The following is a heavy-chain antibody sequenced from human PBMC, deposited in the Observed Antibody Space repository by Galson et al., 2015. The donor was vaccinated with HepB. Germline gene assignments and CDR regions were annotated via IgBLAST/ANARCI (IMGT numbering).Heavy chain of an antibody. Sequence: SLRLSCAASGFTFSNYAMSWVRQAPGKGLEWVSAITGSGGTTYYADSVKGRFTISRDNSKNTLYLQMDSLRAEETAVYYCAKDGEDSYGYALDYWGQGTLVTVSS. J-gene: IGHJ4*02. D-gene: IGHD5-18*01. CDR3: AKDGEDSYGYALDY. CDR2: ITGSGGTT. V-gene: IGHV3-23*01. CDR1: GFTFSNYA.